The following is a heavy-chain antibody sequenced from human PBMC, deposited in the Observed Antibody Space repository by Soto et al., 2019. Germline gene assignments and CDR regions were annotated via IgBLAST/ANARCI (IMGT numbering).Heavy chain of an antibody. Sequence: SGGSLRLSCAASGFTFSSYAMSWVRQAPGKGLEWVSAISGSGGSTYYADSVKGRFTISRDNSKNTLYLQMNSLRAEDTAVYYCAKDDSGAPLAVAGYGYNWFDPWGQGTLVTVSS. CDR2: ISGSGGST. CDR1: GFTFSSYA. J-gene: IGHJ5*02. V-gene: IGHV3-23*01. CDR3: AKDDSGAPLAVAGYGYNWFDP. D-gene: IGHD6-19*01.